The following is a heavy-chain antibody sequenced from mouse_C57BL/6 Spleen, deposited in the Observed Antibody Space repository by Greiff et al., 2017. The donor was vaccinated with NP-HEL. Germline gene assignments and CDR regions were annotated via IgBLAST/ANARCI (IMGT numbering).Heavy chain of an antibody. J-gene: IGHJ4*01. Sequence: QVQLQQSGAELVKPGASVKISCKASGYAFSSYWMNWVKQRPGKGLEWIGQIYPGDGDTNYNGKFKGKATLTADKSSSTAYMQLSSLTSEDSAVYFCARWGTTVVPMDYWGQGTSVTVSS. D-gene: IGHD1-1*01. CDR1: GYAFSSYW. CDR2: IYPGDGDT. CDR3: ARWGTTVVPMDY. V-gene: IGHV1-80*01.